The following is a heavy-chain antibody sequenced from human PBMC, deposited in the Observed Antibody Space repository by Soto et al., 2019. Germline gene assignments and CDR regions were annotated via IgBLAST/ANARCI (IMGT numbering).Heavy chain of an antibody. CDR1: GVSVGGGGYY. V-gene: IGHV4-61*08. J-gene: IGHJ4*02. CDR2: IYDSGSN. Sequence: SETLSLTCTVSGVSVGGGGYYWRWIRQPPGKRLEWIRYIYDSGSNNYYPSLKSRVNISVDTSKNQLSLKLSSVTAADTAVYYCAREGYYFDYWGQGTLVTVSS. CDR3: AREGYYFDY. D-gene: IGHD2-15*01.